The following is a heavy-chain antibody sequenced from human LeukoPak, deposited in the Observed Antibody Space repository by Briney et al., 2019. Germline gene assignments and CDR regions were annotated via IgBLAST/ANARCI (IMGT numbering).Heavy chain of an antibody. CDR1: GGSISRNY. CDR2: IYTTGST. J-gene: IGHJ4*02. V-gene: IGHV4-4*07. CDR3: ATLAAALHFDY. D-gene: IGHD6-13*01. Sequence: SETLSLTCTVSGGSISRNYWSWIRQPAGKGLEWIGRIYTTGSTNYNPSLKSRVTISVDTSKNQFSLKLSSVTAADTAVYYCATLAAALHFDYWGQGTLVTVSS.